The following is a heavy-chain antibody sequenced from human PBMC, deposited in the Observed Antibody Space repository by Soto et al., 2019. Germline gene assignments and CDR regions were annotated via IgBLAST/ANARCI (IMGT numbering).Heavy chain of an antibody. CDR2: ISGSGGST. CDR3: AKDLTMVRGVPIDY. J-gene: IGHJ4*02. V-gene: IGHV3-23*01. CDR1: GFTFSSYA. Sequence: VGSLRLSCAASGFTFSSYAMSRVRQAPGKGLEWVSAISGSGGSTYYADSVKGRFTISRDNSKNTLYLQMNSLRAEDTAVYYCAKDLTMVRGVPIDYWGQGTLVTVSS. D-gene: IGHD3-10*01.